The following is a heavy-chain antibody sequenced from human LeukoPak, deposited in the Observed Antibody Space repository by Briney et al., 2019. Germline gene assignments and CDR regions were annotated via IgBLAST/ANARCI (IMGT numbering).Heavy chain of an antibody. CDR2: IVVGSGNT. Sequence: TAVKVSCKASGFIFSNSAIQWVRQAHGQRLEWIGWIVVGSGNTNYAQKFQERVTITRDMSTSTAYMELSSLRSEDTAVYYCAADDLAHGYWGQGTLVTVSS. CDR3: AADDLAHGY. CDR1: GFIFSNSA. J-gene: IGHJ4*02. V-gene: IGHV1-58*02.